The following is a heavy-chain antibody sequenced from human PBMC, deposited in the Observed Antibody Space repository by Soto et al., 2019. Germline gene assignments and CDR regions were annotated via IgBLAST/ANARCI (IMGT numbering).Heavy chain of an antibody. CDR1: GGSISSSSYY. J-gene: IGHJ4*02. CDR2: IYYSGST. Sequence: QLLESGPGLVKPSETLSLTCTVSGGSISSSSYYWGWIRQPPGKGLEWIGSIYYSGSTYYNPSLKSRVTISVDTSKNQFSLKLSSVTAADTAVYYCARRRNGYSGYYFDYWGQGTLVTVSS. CDR3: ARRRNGYSGYYFDY. D-gene: IGHD5-12*01. V-gene: IGHV4-39*01.